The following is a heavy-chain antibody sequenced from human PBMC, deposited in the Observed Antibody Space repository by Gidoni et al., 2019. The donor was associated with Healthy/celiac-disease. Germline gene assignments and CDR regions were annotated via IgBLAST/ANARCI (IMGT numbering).Heavy chain of an antibody. D-gene: IGHD1-26*01. CDR2: MNPNSGNT. CDR1: GYTFTSYD. Sequence: GASVKVSCKASGYTFTSYDINWVRQATGQGLEWMGWMNPNSGNTGYAQKFQGRVTMTRNTSISTAYMELSSLRSEDTAVYYCARGSNGGSYYHHWVDPWGQGTLVTVSS. J-gene: IGHJ5*02. V-gene: IGHV1-8*01. CDR3: ARGSNGGSYYHHWVDP.